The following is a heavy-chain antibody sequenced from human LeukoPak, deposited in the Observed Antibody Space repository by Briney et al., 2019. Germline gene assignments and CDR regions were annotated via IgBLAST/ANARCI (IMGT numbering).Heavy chain of an antibody. J-gene: IGHJ3*02. CDR1: GFTFSSYS. D-gene: IGHD3-10*01. CDR2: ISSSSSTI. CDR3: ARDQGVRGVIIDAFDI. Sequence: QAGGSLRLSCAASGFTFSSYSMNWVRQAPGKGLEWVSFISSSSSTIYYADSVKGRFTISRDNAKNSLYLQMNSLRAEDTAVYYCARDQGVRGVIIDAFDIWGQGTMVTVSS. V-gene: IGHV3-48*04.